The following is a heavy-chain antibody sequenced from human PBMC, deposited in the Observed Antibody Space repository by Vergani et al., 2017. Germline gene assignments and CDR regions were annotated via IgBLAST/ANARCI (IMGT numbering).Heavy chain of an antibody. J-gene: IGHJ4*03. CDR2: IRSDESRR. CDR1: GFTFNSYG. CDR3: VKGGGGYWNGGTCYPEY. D-gene: IGHD2-15*01. V-gene: IGHV3-30*02. Sequence: QVQLVESGGGVVQPGGSLRLSCAASGFTFNSYGMHWVRQAPGKGLEWVASIRSDESRRYYGDSMEGPFTISRDNSKNTLYLQMKSLRPEDTAVYYCVKGGGGYWNGGTCYPEYWGQGTLVIVSS.